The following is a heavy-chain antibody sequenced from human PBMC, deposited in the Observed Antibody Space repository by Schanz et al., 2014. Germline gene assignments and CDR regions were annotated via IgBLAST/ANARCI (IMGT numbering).Heavy chain of an antibody. Sequence: QVQLVQSGAEVKKPGASVRVSCKASGYTFTTYAMSWVRQAPGQGLEWVGWISVYTGNTKYGQKVQGRVTMTADTSTNTAYMELRSLRSDDTALYYCAKAEYDILTDSYSRLDPWGQGTLVTVSS. CDR1: GYTFTTYA. CDR3: AKAEYDILTDSYSRLDP. V-gene: IGHV1-18*01. CDR2: ISVYTGNT. J-gene: IGHJ5*02. D-gene: IGHD3-9*01.